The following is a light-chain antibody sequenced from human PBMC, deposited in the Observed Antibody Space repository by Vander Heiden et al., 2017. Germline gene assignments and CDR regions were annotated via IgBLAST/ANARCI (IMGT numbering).Light chain of an antibody. CDR1: QSISSY. Sequence: DIQMTQSPSSLSASVGDRVTITCRASQSISSYLNWYQQKPGKAPKLLIYAASSLQSGVPSRFSGSGSGTDFTLTISSRQPEDFAPYYCQQNDSNPPYTFGQGTKLEIK. J-gene: IGKJ2*01. V-gene: IGKV1-39*01. CDR2: AAS. CDR3: QQNDSNPPYT.